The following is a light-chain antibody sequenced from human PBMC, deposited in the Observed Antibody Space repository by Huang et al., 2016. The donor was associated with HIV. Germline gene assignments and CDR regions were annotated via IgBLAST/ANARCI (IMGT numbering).Light chain of an antibody. J-gene: IGKJ1*01. Sequence: MVMTQSPDTLSVSPGERATLSCRASQRVAYNLAWYQQNAGQAPRLISYGTSTRATGSPGRFSGSGSGTEFTLTISSLQSDDFGVYYCQQYDKWPPVTFGQGTKVEI. CDR3: QQYDKWPPVT. CDR1: QRVAYN. CDR2: GTS. V-gene: IGKV3-15*01.